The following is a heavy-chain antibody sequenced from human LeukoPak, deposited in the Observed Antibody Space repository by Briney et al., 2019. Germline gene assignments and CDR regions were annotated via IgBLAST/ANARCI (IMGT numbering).Heavy chain of an antibody. CDR2: ISSSSSYI. V-gene: IGHV3-21*01. CDR1: GFTFSSYS. CDR3: ARDLTPGYSSSWAAY. Sequence: GGSLRLSCAASGFTFSSYSMNWVRQAPGNGLEWVSSISSSSSYIYYADSVKGRFTISRDNAKNSLYLQMNSLRAEDTAVYYCARDLTPGYSSSWAAYWGQGTLVTVSS. J-gene: IGHJ4*02. D-gene: IGHD6-13*01.